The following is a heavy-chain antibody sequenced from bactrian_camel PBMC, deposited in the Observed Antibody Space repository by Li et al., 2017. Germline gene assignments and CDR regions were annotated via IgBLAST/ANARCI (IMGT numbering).Heavy chain of an antibody. J-gene: IGHJ4*01. CDR3: AKWDGTYSINY. D-gene: IGHD7*01. V-gene: IGHV3S40*01. CDR1: GFTFSSYA. CDR2: INSIGGST. Sequence: VQLVESGGGLVQPGGSLRLACAASGFTFSSYAMNWVRQAPGKGLEWVSTINSIGGSTYYSDSVKGRFTISRDNASNILYLQLNSLNTDDAAMYYCAKWDGTYSINYWGQGTQVTVS.